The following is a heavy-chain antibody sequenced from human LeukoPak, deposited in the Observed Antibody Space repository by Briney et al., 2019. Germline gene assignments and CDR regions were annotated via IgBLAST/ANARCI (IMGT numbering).Heavy chain of an antibody. CDR2: IYYSGST. J-gene: IGHJ4*02. CDR1: GGSISSGGYY. D-gene: IGHD3-22*01. Sequence: PSETLSLTCTVSGGSISSGGYYWSWIRQHPGKGLEWIGYIYYSGSTYYNPSLKSRVTISVDTSKNQFSLKLSSVTAADTAVYYCARSPWYYYDSSGYYHVGYFDYWGQGTLVTVSS. CDR3: ARSPWYYYDSSGYYHVGYFDY. V-gene: IGHV4-31*03.